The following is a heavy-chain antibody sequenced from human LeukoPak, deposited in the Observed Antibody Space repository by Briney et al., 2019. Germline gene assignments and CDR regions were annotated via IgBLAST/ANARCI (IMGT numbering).Heavy chain of an antibody. J-gene: IGHJ4*02. CDR2: INPSGGST. V-gene: IGHV1-46*01. CDR1: GYTFTSYY. Sequence: ASVKVSCKASGYTFTSYYMHWVRQAPGQGLEWMGIINPSGGSTSYAQKFQGRVTMTRDTSTSTVYMELSSLRSEGTAVYYCARTYYYGSGSYYPFDYWGQGTLVTVSS. CDR3: ARTYYYGSGSYYPFDY. D-gene: IGHD3-10*01.